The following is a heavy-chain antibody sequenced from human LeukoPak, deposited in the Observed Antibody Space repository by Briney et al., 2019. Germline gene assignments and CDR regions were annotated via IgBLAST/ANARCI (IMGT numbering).Heavy chain of an antibody. V-gene: IGHV1-46*01. J-gene: IGHJ4*02. CDR2: ISPSGGST. CDR1: GYTFTGYW. D-gene: IGHD3-22*01. CDR3: ARVTGYMIEDYFDY. Sequence: GASVKVSCKAFGYTFTGYWMHWVRQAPGQGPEWMGVISPSGGSTIYAQKFKGRVTLTRDMSTSTDYLELSSLRSEDTAVYYCARVTGYMIEDYFDYWGQGTLVTVSS.